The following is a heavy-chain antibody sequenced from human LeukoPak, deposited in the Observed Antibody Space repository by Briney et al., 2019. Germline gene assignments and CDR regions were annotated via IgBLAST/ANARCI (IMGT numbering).Heavy chain of an antibody. CDR2: IWYDDREK. J-gene: IGHJ3*02. CDR1: GFTFSNYD. V-gene: IGHV3-30*02. CDR3: ARIQYCGGDCYSKGAFDI. Sequence: GGSLRLSCTASGFTFSNYDMHWVRQAPGEGLEWVAFIWYDDREKKYADSVKGRFTISRDNSKNTLYLQMGSLRAEDMAVYYCARIQYCGGDCYSKGAFDIWGQGTMVTVSS. D-gene: IGHD2-21*02.